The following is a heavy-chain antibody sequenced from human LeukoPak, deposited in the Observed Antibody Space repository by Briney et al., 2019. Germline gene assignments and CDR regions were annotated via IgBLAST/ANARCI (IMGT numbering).Heavy chain of an antibody. D-gene: IGHD6-13*01. Sequence: GGSLRLSCAASGFTFDDYAMHWVRQAPGKGLEWVSGISWNSGSIGYADSVKGRFTISRDNAKNSLYLQMNSLRAEDTAVYYCARDRSIAAAALPDYWGQGTLVTVSS. CDR1: GFTFDDYA. CDR3: ARDRSIAAAALPDY. J-gene: IGHJ4*02. CDR2: ISWNSGSI. V-gene: IGHV3-9*01.